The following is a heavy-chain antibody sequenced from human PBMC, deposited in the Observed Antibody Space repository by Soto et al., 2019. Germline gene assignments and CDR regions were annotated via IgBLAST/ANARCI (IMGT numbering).Heavy chain of an antibody. V-gene: IGHV3-30-3*01. Sequence: QVQLVESGGGVVQPGRSLRLSCAASGFTFSSYAMHWVLQAPGTGLAWVAVISSDGSNKYYADSVKGRFTISRDNSKNKLYMQMNSLRAEDTAVYYCARDTKYYDVWSGGYYYYGMDVWGQGTTVTVSS. D-gene: IGHD3-3*01. J-gene: IGHJ6*02. CDR3: ARDTKYYDVWSGGYYYYGMDV. CDR1: GFTFSSYA. CDR2: ISSDGSNK.